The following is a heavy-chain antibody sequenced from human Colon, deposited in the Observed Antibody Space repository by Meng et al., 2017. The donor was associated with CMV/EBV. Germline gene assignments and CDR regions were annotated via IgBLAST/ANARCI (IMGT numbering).Heavy chain of an antibody. D-gene: IGHD1-26*01. CDR1: GYTFTKYH. CDR2: IHPSDGSA. V-gene: IGHV1-46*01. CDR3: ARNGGSYWDFDY. Sequence: ASVKVSCKASGYTFTKYHIHWVRQAPGQGLEWMGIIHPSDGSAFYAQKFQGRLSMTSDTSTATSFMGLSSLKSDDTAVYYCARNGGSYWDFDYWGQGTLVTVSS. J-gene: IGHJ4*02.